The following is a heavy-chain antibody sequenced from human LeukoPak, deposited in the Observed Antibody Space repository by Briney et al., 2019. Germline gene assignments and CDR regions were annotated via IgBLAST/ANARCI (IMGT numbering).Heavy chain of an antibody. V-gene: IGHV3-21*01. Sequence: GGSLRLSCAASGFTFSSYSMNWVRQAPGKGLEWVSSISSSSSYIYYADSVKGRFTISRDNAKNSLYLQMNSLRAEDTAVYYCASPPSRHYYYYMDVWGKGTTVTVSS. CDR2: ISSSSSYI. J-gene: IGHJ6*03. CDR3: ASPPSRHYYYYMDV. CDR1: GFTFSSYS.